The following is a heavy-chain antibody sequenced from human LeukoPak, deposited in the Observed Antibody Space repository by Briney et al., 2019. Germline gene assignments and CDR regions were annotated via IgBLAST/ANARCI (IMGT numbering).Heavy chain of an antibody. CDR3: ARDTPAAY. D-gene: IGHD2-2*01. CDR2: IYSGGST. Sequence: GGSLRLSCAASGFTVSSNYMSWVRQAPGKGLEGVSFIYSGGSTYYADSVKGRFTISRDNSKNTLYLQMNSLRAEDTAVYYCARDTPAAYWGQGTLVTVSS. V-gene: IGHV3-53*01. J-gene: IGHJ4*02. CDR1: GFTVSSNY.